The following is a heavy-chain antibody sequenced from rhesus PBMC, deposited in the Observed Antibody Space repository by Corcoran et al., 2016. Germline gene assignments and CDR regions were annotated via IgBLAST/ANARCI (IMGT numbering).Heavy chain of an antibody. CDR2: VDPEDGEA. CDR1: GYNFPDHY. D-gene: IGHD4-29*01. Sequence: EVQLVQSGAEVKKPGASVKISCKASGYNFPDHYLNWVRQAPGKGLEWMGRVDPEDGEADYAQKFQDRVTITADMSTDTAYMELSSLRSEDTAVYYCARAGTVATWVFDYWGQGVLVTVSS. J-gene: IGHJ4*01. V-gene: IGHV1-111*02. CDR3: ARAGTVATWVFDY.